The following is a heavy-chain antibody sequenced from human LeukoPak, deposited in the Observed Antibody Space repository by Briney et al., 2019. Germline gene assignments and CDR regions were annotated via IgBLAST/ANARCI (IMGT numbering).Heavy chain of an antibody. CDR2: IKEDGSDK. Sequence: PGGSLRLSCAASGFTFSSYWMSWVRQAPGRGLEWVASIKEDGSDKYYMDSVKGRFTISRDNAKNSLYLQMNSLRAEDTAVYYCARLYGSGKVEDYWGQGTPVTVSS. J-gene: IGHJ4*02. V-gene: IGHV3-7*01. CDR3: ARLYGSGKVEDY. D-gene: IGHD3-10*01. CDR1: GFTFSSYW.